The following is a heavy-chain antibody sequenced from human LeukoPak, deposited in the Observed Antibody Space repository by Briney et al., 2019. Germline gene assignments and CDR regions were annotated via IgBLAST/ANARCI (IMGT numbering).Heavy chain of an antibody. Sequence: TGGSLRLSCAASGFTFSSNGMHWVRQAPGKGLEWVAFIRYDGSNKYYADSVKGRFTISRDNSKNTLYLQMNSLRAEDTAVYYCAKSYRTYYYDSSGYENWFDPWGQGTLVTVSS. CDR2: IRYDGSNK. J-gene: IGHJ5*02. CDR1: GFTFSSNG. V-gene: IGHV3-30*02. CDR3: AKSYRTYYYDSSGYENWFDP. D-gene: IGHD3-22*01.